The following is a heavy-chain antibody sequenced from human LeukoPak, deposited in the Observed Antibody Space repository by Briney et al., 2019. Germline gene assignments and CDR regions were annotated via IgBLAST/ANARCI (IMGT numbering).Heavy chain of an antibody. CDR1: GYTFTSYA. CDR3: ARDRRGGWTFDY. J-gene: IGHJ4*02. CDR2: INAGNGNT. D-gene: IGHD6-19*01. V-gene: IGHV1-3*01. Sequence: ASVNVSCKASGYTFTSYAMHWVRQAPGQRLEWMGWINAGNGNTKYSQKFQGRVTITRDTSASTAYVELSSLRSEDTAVYYCARDRRGGWTFDYWGQGTLVTVSS.